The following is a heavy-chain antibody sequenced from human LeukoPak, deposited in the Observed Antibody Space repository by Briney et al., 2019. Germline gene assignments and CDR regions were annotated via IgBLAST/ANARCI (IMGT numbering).Heavy chain of an antibody. CDR2: LYYSGST. CDR1: GGSFSGYY. CDR3: ANSANYGGNSGFFDY. Sequence: SETLSLTCAVYGGSFSGYYWSWIRQPPGKGLEWIGSLYYSGSTHYNPSLKSRVTISVDTSKNQFSLKLTSVTAADTAVYYGANSANYGGNSGFFDYWGQGTLVTVSS. V-gene: IGHV4-34*01. J-gene: IGHJ4*02. D-gene: IGHD4-23*01.